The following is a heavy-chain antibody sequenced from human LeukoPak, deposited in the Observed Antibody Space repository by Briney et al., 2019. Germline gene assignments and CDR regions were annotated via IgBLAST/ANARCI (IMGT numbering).Heavy chain of an antibody. CDR3: AREAVDDSSGYYQGYFDY. J-gene: IGHJ4*02. CDR1: GGTFSSYA. CDR2: IIPIFGTA. D-gene: IGHD3-22*01. Sequence: SVKVSCKASGGTFSSYAISWVRQAPGQGLEWMGGIIPIFGTANYAQKFRGRVTITADESTSTAYMELSSLRSEDTAVYYCAREAVDDSSGYYQGYFDYWGQGTLVTVSS. V-gene: IGHV1-69*13.